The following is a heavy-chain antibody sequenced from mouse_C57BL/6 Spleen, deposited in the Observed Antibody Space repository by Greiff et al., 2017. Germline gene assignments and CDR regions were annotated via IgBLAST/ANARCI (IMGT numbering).Heavy chain of an antibody. CDR2: IHPNSGST. V-gene: IGHV1-64*01. J-gene: IGHJ4*01. CDR3: ARGRYVYAMDY. CDR1: GYTFISYW. Sequence: QVQLQQPGAELVKPGASVKLSCKASGYTFISYWMHWVKQRPGQGLEWIGMIHPNSGSTNYNEKFKSKATLTVDKSSSTAYMQLSSLTSEDSAVYYCARGRYVYAMDYWGQGTSGTVSS.